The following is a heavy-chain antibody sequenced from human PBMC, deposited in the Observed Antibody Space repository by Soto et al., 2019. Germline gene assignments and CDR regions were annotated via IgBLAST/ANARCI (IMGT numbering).Heavy chain of an antibody. J-gene: IGHJ4*02. CDR1: DFNFNNAW. D-gene: IGHD7-27*01. CDR2: IKSKVDGGTT. V-gene: IGHV3-15*07. Sequence: EVQLVESGGGLVKPGGSLRLSCVVSDFNFNNAWMNWVRQAPGKGLEWVGHIKSKVDGGTTDYAAPVKGRVIISRDDSGRTVYLQMNSLTIEDTAVYYCAAPPGYWGSAPFAYWGQGTLVTVSS. CDR3: AAPPGYWGSAPFAY.